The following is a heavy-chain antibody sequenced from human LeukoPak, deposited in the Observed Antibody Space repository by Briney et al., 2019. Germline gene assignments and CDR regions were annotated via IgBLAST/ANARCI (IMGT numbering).Heavy chain of an antibody. CDR2: IIPIFGTA. CDR3: ARGGVYYYDSSGYGSYNWFDP. CDR1: GGTFSSYA. V-gene: IGHV1-69*05. D-gene: IGHD3-22*01. Sequence: ASVKVSCKASGGTFSSYAISWVRQAPGQGLEWMGGIIPIFGTANYAQKFQGRVTITTDESTSTAYMELSSLRSEDTAVYYCARGGVYYYDSSGYGSYNWFDPRGQGTLVTVSS. J-gene: IGHJ5*02.